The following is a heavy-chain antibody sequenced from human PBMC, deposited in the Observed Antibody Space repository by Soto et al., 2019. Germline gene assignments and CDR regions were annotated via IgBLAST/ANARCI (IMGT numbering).Heavy chain of an antibody. D-gene: IGHD1-26*01. J-gene: IGHJ5*02. Sequence: SGPTLVNPTQTLTLTCTFSGFSLSTSGVGVGWIRQPPGKALEWRALIYWNDDKRYSPSLKSRLTITKDTSKNQVVLTMTNMDPVDTATYYCAHSRRVGATHWFDPWGQGTLVTVSS. CDR1: GFSLSTSGVG. CDR2: IYWNDDK. V-gene: IGHV2-5*01. CDR3: AHSRRVGATHWFDP.